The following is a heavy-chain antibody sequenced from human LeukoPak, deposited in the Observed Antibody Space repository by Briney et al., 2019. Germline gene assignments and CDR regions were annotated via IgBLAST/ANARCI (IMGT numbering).Heavy chain of an antibody. D-gene: IGHD3-22*01. CDR1: DYSSITYG. CDR2: INFYTGNT. Sequence: ASVKVSCKASDYSSITYGISWVRRAPGQGLEWMGWINFYTGNTIYARDNQGRVTMTTDTSTSTVYMELSSLRSEDTAVYYCARDPGYYYDSSGYLFDYWGQGTLVTVSS. V-gene: IGHV1-18*01. J-gene: IGHJ4*02. CDR3: ARDPGYYYDSSGYLFDY.